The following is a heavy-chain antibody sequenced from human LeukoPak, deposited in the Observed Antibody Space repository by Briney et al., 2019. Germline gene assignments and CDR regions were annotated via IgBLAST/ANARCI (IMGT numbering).Heavy chain of an antibody. J-gene: IGHJ4*02. V-gene: IGHV3-48*01. Sequence: GGSLRLSCTASGFPFIEYSMNWVRQVPGKGLEWISYISIDSGNTKYADSVRGRFTISADKAKNSLYLQMNSLRVEDTAVYYCARDHNYAFDNWGQGTLVSGAS. CDR2: ISIDSGNT. D-gene: IGHD1-1*01. CDR3: ARDHNYAFDN. CDR1: GFPFIEYS.